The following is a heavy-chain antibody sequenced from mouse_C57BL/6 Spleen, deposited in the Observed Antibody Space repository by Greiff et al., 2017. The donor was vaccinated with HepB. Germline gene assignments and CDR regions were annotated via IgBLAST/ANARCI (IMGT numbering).Heavy chain of an antibody. CDR2: IRSKSNNYAT. D-gene: IGHD2-4*01. CDR1: GFSFNTYA. J-gene: IGHJ3*01. Sequence: EVMLVESGGGLVQPKGSLKLSCAASGFSFNTYAMNWVRQAPGKGLEWVARIRSKSNNYATYYADSVKDRFTISRDDSESMLYLQMNNLKTEDTAMYYCVSNPYDYPWFAYWGQGTLVTVSA. V-gene: IGHV10-1*01. CDR3: VSNPYDYPWFAY.